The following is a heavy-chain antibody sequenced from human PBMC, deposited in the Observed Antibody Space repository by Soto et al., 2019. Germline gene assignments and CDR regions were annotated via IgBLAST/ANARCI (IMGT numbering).Heavy chain of an antibody. Sequence: QPGGSLRLSCAASGFTFSSYAMSWVRQAPGKGLEWVSAISGSGGSTYYADSVKGRFTISRGNSKNTLYLQMNSLRAEDTAVYYCAKDTINCSSTSCHYYYYYYMDVWGKGTTVTVSS. J-gene: IGHJ6*03. V-gene: IGHV3-23*01. CDR1: GFTFSSYA. D-gene: IGHD2-2*01. CDR2: ISGSGGST. CDR3: AKDTINCSSTSCHYYYYYYMDV.